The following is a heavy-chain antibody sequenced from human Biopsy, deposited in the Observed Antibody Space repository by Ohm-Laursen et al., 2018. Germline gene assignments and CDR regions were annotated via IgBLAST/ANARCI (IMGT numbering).Heavy chain of an antibody. CDR1: GFIFSYCG. CDR3: AKDGVAAGAGGDPYYYGMDV. CDR2: ISSDGSNK. J-gene: IGHJ6*02. Sequence: SLRLSCAASGFIFSYCGMHWVRQAPGKGLEWVAVISSDGSNKYYADSVKGRFTISRDNSKDTLYLQLNSLRAEDTAVYYCAKDGVAAGAGGDPYYYGMDVWGQGTTVTVSS. D-gene: IGHD3-10*01. V-gene: IGHV3-30*18.